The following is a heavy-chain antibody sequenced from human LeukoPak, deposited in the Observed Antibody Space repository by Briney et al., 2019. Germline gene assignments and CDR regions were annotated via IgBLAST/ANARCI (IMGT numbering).Heavy chain of an antibody. Sequence: ATVKVSCKASGYTFTGYYMHWVRQAPGQGLEWMGWINPNSGGTNYAQKFQGRVTMTRDTSISTAYMELSRLRSDDTAVYYCARGSDYYGSSGSLGRWAFDIWGQGTMVTVSS. V-gene: IGHV1-2*02. D-gene: IGHD3-22*01. J-gene: IGHJ3*02. CDR3: ARGSDYYGSSGSLGRWAFDI. CDR1: GYTFTGYY. CDR2: INPNSGGT.